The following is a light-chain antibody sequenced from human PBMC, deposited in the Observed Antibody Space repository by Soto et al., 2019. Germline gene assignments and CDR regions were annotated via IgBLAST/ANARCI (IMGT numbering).Light chain of an antibody. V-gene: IGKV3-11*01. CDR3: QQRMIWPPIT. CDR1: QSVNTY. CDR2: DAS. Sequence: EVVLTQSLATLSLSPGERATLSCRASQSVNTYLAWYQQKPGQPPRLLIHDASNRATGIPARFSGSGSGTDFTLTISSLEPEDFAIYYCQQRMIWPPITFGQGTRLEIK. J-gene: IGKJ5*01.